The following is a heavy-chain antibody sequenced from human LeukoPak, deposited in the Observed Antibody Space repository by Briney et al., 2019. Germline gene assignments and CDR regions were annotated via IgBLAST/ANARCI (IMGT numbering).Heavy chain of an antibody. Sequence: SETLSLTCAVYGGSFSGYYWSWIRQPPGKGLEWIGEINHSGSTNYNPSLKSRDTISVDTSKNQFSLKLSSVTAADTAVYYCARYYGHKVITPPPDWFDPWGQGTLVTVSS. J-gene: IGHJ5*02. CDR2: INHSGST. CDR1: GGSFSGYY. D-gene: IGHD3-16*01. CDR3: ARYYGHKVITPPPDWFDP. V-gene: IGHV4-34*01.